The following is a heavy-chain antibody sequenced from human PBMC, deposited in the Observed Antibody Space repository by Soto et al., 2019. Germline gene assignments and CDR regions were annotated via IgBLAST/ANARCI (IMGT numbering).Heavy chain of an antibody. J-gene: IGHJ6*02. V-gene: IGHV3-30-3*01. CDR3: ARETDYYGSGTSYYSGMDV. CDR2: ISYDGSNK. CDR1: GFTFSSYA. D-gene: IGHD3-10*01. Sequence: QVQLVESGGGVVQPGRSLRLSCAASGFTFSSYAMHWVRQAPGKGLEWVAVISYDGSNKYYADSVKGRFTISRDNSKNTLYLQMTSLRAEDTAVYYCARETDYYGSGTSYYSGMDVWGQGTTVTVSS.